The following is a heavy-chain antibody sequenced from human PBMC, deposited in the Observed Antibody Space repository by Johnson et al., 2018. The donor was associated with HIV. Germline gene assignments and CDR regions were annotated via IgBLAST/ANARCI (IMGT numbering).Heavy chain of an antibody. Sequence: QMQLVESGGGVVQPGRSLRLSCAASGFTFSSYAMHWVRQAPGKGLEWVAVISYDGSNKYYSDSVKGRFTISSDTSKNTVDLQMNSLRDVDTAVYYCARLRRQKGGGAFDVWGQGTLVTVSS. CDR1: GFTFSSYA. V-gene: IGHV3-30*04. CDR2: ISYDGSNK. D-gene: IGHD3-16*01. CDR3: ARLRRQKGGGAFDV. J-gene: IGHJ3*01.